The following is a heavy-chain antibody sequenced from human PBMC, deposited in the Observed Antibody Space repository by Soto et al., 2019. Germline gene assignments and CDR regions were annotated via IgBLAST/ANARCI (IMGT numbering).Heavy chain of an antibody. CDR3: AGGIWNDNAY. Sequence: EVQVVESGGGLVQPGGSLRLSCAASGFTFSGNWMHWVRQAPGKGLLLVSRINPDGSNTDYADSVDGRFTISRDNAKNTLYLQMNSLRAEDTAVYYCAGGIWNDNAYWGQGTLVTVSS. D-gene: IGHD1-1*01. J-gene: IGHJ4*02. CDR1: GFTFSGNW. CDR2: INPDGSNT. V-gene: IGHV3-74*01.